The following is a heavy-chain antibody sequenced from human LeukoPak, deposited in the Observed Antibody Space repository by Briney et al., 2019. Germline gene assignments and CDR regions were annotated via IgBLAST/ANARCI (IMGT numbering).Heavy chain of an antibody. Sequence: SQTLSLTCTVSGGSISSGSYYWSWIRQPAGKGLEWIGYIYYSGSTNYNPSLKSRVTISVDTSKNQFSLKLSSVTAADTAVYYCARDHPYYGDYYYGMDVWGQGTTVTVSS. J-gene: IGHJ6*02. CDR2: IYYSGST. CDR3: ARDHPYYGDYYYGMDV. CDR1: GGSISSGSYY. V-gene: IGHV4-61*10. D-gene: IGHD4-17*01.